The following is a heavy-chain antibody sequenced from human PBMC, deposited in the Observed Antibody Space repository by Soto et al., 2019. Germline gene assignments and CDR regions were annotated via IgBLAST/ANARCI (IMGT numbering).Heavy chain of an antibody. J-gene: IGHJ5*02. V-gene: IGHV1-58*01. CDR3: AGYYYDSSGYGP. Sequence: SVKVSCKAPGFTFTSSAVQWVRQARGQRLEWIGWIVVGSGNTNYAQKFQERVTITRDMSTRTAYMELSSLRSEDTAVYYWAGYYYDSSGYGPWGQGTLVTVSS. D-gene: IGHD3-22*01. CDR2: IVVGSGNT. CDR1: GFTFTSSA.